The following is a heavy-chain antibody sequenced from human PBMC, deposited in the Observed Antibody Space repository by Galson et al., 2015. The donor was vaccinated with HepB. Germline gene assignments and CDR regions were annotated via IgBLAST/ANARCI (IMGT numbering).Heavy chain of an antibody. Sequence: SLRLSCAASGFTFSSHGMHWVRQAPGKGLEWVALILDDGSEKFYADSVKGRFTISRDNSKNTLYLQMNSLRAEDTAVYYCAKRGPVSWFDPWGQGTLVTVSS. CDR1: GFTFSSHG. CDR2: ILDDGSEK. CDR3: AKRGPVSWFDP. J-gene: IGHJ5*02. V-gene: IGHV3-30*18.